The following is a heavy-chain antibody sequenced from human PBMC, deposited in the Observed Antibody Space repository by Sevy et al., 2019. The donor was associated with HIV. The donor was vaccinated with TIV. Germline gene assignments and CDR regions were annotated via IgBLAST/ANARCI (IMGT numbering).Heavy chain of an antibody. V-gene: IGHV1-18*01. Sequence: ASVKVSCKASGYSFSSYGITWVRQAPGQGLEWMGWISPYNGNTNYAQKLQGRVTMTTDTSTSTAYMELRSLRFDDTAVYYCARRDGLRATSMDVWGQGTTVTVSS. D-gene: IGHD1-26*01. CDR2: ISPYNGNT. CDR1: GYSFSSYG. CDR3: ARRDGLRATSMDV. J-gene: IGHJ6*02.